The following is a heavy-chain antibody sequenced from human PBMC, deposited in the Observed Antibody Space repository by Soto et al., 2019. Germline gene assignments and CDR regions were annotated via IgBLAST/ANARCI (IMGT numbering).Heavy chain of an antibody. J-gene: IGHJ6*02. D-gene: IGHD2-2*01. V-gene: IGHV1-69*01. Sequence: QVQLVQSGAEVKKPGSSVKVSCKASGGTFSSYAISWVRQAPGQGLEWMGGIIPISDTTNYAQKFKGRVTITADESTSTAYMELSSLRSEDTAGYYCARSQGSSTSLEIYYYYYDGMDVWGQGTTVTVSS. CDR3: ARSQGSSTSLEIYYYYYDGMDV. CDR1: GGTFSSYA. CDR2: IIPISDTT.